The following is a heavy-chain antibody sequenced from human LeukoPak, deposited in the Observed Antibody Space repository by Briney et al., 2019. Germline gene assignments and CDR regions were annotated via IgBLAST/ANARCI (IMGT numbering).Heavy chain of an antibody. CDR1: GFTFSSYA. V-gene: IGHV3-23*01. CDR3: AGYDTYYYDSSGISPFDY. D-gene: IGHD3-22*01. CDR2: ISGSGGST. Sequence: GGSLRLSCAASGFTFSSYAMSWVRQAPGKGLEWVSAISGSGGSTYYADSVKGRFTIFRDNSKNTLYLQMNSLRAEDAAVYYCAGYDTYYYDSSGISPFDYWGQGTLVTVSS. J-gene: IGHJ4*02.